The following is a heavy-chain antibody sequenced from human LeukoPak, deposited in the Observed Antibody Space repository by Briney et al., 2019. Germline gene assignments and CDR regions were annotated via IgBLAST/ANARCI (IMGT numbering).Heavy chain of an antibody. D-gene: IGHD3-3*01. CDR1: GFTFSSYW. V-gene: IGHV3-74*01. CDR3: ARELIRFLGGYYYYYGMDV. J-gene: IGHJ6*02. Sequence: GGSLRLSRAASGFTFSSYWMHWVRQAPGKGLVWVSRINSDGSSTSYADSVKGRFTISRDNAKNTLYLQMNSLRAEDTAVYYCARELIRFLGGYYYYYGMDVWGQGTTVTVSS. CDR2: INSDGSST.